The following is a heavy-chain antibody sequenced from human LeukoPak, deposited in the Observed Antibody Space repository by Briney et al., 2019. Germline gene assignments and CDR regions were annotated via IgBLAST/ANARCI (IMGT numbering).Heavy chain of an antibody. J-gene: IGHJ6*02. CDR1: GFTFSSYG. V-gene: IGHV3-30*18. Sequence: GRSLRLSCAASGFTFSSYGMHWVRQAPGKGLEWVAVISYDGSNKYYADSVKGRFTISRDNSKNTLYLQMNSLRAEDTAVYYCAKDAHSGSSYYHYYGMDVWGQGTTVTVSS. D-gene: IGHD1-26*01. CDR3: AKDAHSGSSYYHYYGMDV. CDR2: ISYDGSNK.